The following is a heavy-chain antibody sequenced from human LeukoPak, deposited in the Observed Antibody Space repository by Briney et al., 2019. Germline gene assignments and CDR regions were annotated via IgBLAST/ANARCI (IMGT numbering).Heavy chain of an antibody. CDR3: AKEGFDS. J-gene: IGHJ4*02. V-gene: IGHV3-53*01. CDR1: GFTVSNYY. Sequence: PGGSLRLSCAASGFTVSNYYMSWVRQAPGKGLEWVSIIYSGGTTYYADSVKGRFTVSRDHSKNTLYLQMNSLRAEDTAVYYCAKEGFDSWGQGTLVTVSS. CDR2: IYSGGTT.